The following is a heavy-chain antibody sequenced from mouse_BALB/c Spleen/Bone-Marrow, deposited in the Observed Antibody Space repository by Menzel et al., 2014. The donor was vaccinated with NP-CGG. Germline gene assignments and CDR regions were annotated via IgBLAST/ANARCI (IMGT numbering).Heavy chain of an antibody. V-gene: IGHV3-2*02. CDR1: GYSITSDYS. CDR3: ARREDYDWFAY. Sequence: EVQLQQSGPGLVKPSQSLSLTCTVTGYSITSDYSWNWIRQFPGNTLEWMGYISYSGSTSYNPSLKSRISITRDTSKNQFFLQLNSVTTEDTATYYCARREDYDWFAYWGQGTLVTVSA. D-gene: IGHD2-4*01. J-gene: IGHJ3*01. CDR2: ISYSGST.